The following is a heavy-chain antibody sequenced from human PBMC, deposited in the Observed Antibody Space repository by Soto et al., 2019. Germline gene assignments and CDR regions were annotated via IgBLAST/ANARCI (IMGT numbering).Heavy chain of an antibody. D-gene: IGHD2-2*01. CDR2: VIPIFGTA. V-gene: IGHV1-69*13. Sequence: GASVKGSCKASGGTFSRYAISWGGQAPGQGVEVVGGVIPIFGTANYAQKFQGRVTITADESTSTAYMELSSLRSEDTAVYYCARDLSGYCSSTSCYAVTYGMDVWGQGTTVTVSS. CDR1: GGTFSRYA. CDR3: ARDLSGYCSSTSCYAVTYGMDV. J-gene: IGHJ6*02.